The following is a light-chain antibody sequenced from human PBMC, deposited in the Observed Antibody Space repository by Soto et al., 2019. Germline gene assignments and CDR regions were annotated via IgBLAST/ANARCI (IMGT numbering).Light chain of an antibody. Sequence: DIQMTQSPSSLSASVGDRVTISCRASQRITSYLNWYQQKPGKAPTLLIFGASTLQSGVPPRFSGSGSGTEFTLTISSLQPDDFATYYCQHYNSYSEAFGQGTKVDIK. CDR1: QRITSY. CDR2: GAS. CDR3: QHYNSYSEA. J-gene: IGKJ1*01. V-gene: IGKV1-5*01.